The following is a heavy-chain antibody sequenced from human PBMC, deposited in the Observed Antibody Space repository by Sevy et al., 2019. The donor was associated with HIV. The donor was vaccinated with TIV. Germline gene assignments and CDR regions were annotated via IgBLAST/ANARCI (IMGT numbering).Heavy chain of an antibody. V-gene: IGHV3-13*01. D-gene: IGHD6-19*01. CDR3: AREMSSSRGDLDY. J-gene: IGHJ4*02. CDR2: IGSGGDA. CDR1: GFTFSSYD. Sequence: GSLRLSCGASGFTFSSYDMHWVRQAAGKGLEWVSGIGSGGDAYYPGSVKGRFTISRENAKNSLYLQMNSLRAEDTAVYYCAREMSSSRGDLDYWGQGTLVTVSS.